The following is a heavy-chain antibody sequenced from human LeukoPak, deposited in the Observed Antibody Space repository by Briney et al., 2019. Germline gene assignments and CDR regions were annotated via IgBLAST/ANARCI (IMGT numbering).Heavy chain of an antibody. CDR1: GGSISSSSYY. Sequence: SETLSLTCTVSGGSISSSSYYWGWIRQPPGKGLEWIGRIYTSGSTNYNPSLKSRVTMSVDTSKNQFSLKLSSVTAADTAVYYCARVNQTPPKLQWLVPGDYYYGMDVWGQGTTVTVSS. D-gene: IGHD6-19*01. CDR3: ARVNQTPPKLQWLVPGDYYYGMDV. CDR2: IYTSGST. V-gene: IGHV4-39*07. J-gene: IGHJ6*02.